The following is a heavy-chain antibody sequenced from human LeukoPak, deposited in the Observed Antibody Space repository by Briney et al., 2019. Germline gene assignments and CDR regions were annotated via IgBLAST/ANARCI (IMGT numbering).Heavy chain of an antibody. CDR3: ASVTRHDLDY. V-gene: IGHV3-48*03. Sequence: GGSLRLSCAASEFSVGSNYMTWVRQAPGKGLEWVSYISSSGSTIYYADSVKGRFTISRDNAKNSLYLQMNSLRAEDTAVYYCASVTRHDLDYWGQGTLVTVSS. CDR2: ISSSGSTI. D-gene: IGHD2-21*02. CDR1: EFSVGSNY. J-gene: IGHJ4*02.